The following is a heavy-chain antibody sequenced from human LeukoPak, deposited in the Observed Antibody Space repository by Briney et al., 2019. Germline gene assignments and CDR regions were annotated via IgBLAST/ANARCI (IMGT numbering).Heavy chain of an antibody. CDR3: ARDLYCSGGSCDGNFDY. CDR2: ISGNAVST. Sequence: GGSLRLSCAASGFTFNSFAMSWVRQAPGKGLEWVSTISGNAVSTYYADSVKGRFTISRDNAKNSLYLQMNSLRAEDTAVYYCARDLYCSGGSCDGNFDYWGQGTLVTVSS. D-gene: IGHD2-15*01. V-gene: IGHV3-23*01. CDR1: GFTFNSFA. J-gene: IGHJ4*02.